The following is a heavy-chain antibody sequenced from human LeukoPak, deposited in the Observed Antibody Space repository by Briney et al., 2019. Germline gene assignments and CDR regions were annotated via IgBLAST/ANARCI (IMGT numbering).Heavy chain of an antibody. CDR1: GFTFSSYG. CDR3: AKRAYYNWFDP. Sequence: PGGSLRLSCAASGFTFSSYGMHWVRQAPGKGLEWVAVISYDGSNKYYADSVKGRFTISRDNSKNTLYLQMNSLRAEDTAVYYCAKRAYYNWFDPWGQGTLVTVSS. J-gene: IGHJ5*02. CDR2: ISYDGSNK. V-gene: IGHV3-30*18. D-gene: IGHD1-26*01.